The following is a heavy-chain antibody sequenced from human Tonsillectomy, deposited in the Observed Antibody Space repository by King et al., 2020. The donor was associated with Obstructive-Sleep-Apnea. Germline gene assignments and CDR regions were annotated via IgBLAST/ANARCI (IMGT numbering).Heavy chain of an antibody. J-gene: IGHJ4*02. CDR2: IHTSGST. CDR3: ASWKIRGVIQEY. D-gene: IGHD3-10*01. V-gene: IGHV4-4*07. CDR1: GGSISSYY. Sequence: VQLQESGPGLVKPSETLSLTCTVSGGSISSYYWNWIRQPAGKGMEWIWRIHTSGSTKYNPSLTSRATMSVDTSKNQFSLKLSSVTAADTAVYYCASWKIRGVIQEYWGQGTLVTVSS.